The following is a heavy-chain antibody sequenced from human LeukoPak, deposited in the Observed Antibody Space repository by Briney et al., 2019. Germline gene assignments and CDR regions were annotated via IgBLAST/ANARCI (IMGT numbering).Heavy chain of an antibody. CDR1: GYTFTSYG. CDR2: IIPIIGTP. D-gene: IGHD2-21*02. V-gene: IGHV1-69*13. J-gene: IGHJ3*01. CDR3: ARPQCTDPDCYGPWAFDV. Sequence: VASVKVSCKASGYTFTSYGISWVRQAPGQGLEWLGAIIPIIGTPNYAQKFQGRVTISADESTTTTYMELSSLRSEDTATYYCARPQCTDPDCYGPWAFDVWGQGTVVTVSS.